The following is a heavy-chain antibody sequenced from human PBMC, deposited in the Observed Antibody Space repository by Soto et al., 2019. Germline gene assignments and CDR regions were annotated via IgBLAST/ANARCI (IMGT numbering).Heavy chain of an antibody. CDR3: VRGPTSGAFDI. J-gene: IGHJ3*02. Sequence: VQLMECGGGVVQPGRSLRPSCAASGFTFSSSDIHWVRQAPGKGPEWVAHISIDKYRQYYADPVKGRFTGSRDNSKNTVSLQMTSLRPDDTAVYYCVRGPTSGAFDIWAHGTMVTVSS. CDR2: ISIDKYRQ. V-gene: IGHV3-30*03. D-gene: IGHD1-26*01. CDR1: GFTFSSSD.